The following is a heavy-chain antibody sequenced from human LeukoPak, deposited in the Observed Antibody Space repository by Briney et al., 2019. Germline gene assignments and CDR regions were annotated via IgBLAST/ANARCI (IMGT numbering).Heavy chain of an antibody. V-gene: IGHV3-7*04. CDR2: INQDGSEK. J-gene: IGHJ4*02. Sequence: PGGSLRLSCAVSGFTFDSYMMTWVRQAPGKGLEWVGNINQDGSEKYYVDSVKGRFTISRDNAKNSLSLQMNSLRAEDTAVYHCARGHNVFDYWGQGTLVSVSS. CDR1: GFTFDSYM. D-gene: IGHD1-14*01. CDR3: ARGHNVFDY.